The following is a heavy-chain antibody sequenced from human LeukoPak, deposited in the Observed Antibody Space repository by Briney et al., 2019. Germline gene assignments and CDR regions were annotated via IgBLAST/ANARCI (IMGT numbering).Heavy chain of an antibody. Sequence: SETLSLTCAVYGGSFSGYYWSWIRQPPGKGLEWIGEVNHSGSTNYNPSLKSRVTISVDMSKNQFSLKLSSVTAADTAVYYCARGDNQTGFDYWGQGTLVTVSS. J-gene: IGHJ4*02. V-gene: IGHV4-34*01. CDR3: ARGDNQTGFDY. D-gene: IGHD1-1*01. CDR1: GGSFSGYY. CDR2: VNHSGST.